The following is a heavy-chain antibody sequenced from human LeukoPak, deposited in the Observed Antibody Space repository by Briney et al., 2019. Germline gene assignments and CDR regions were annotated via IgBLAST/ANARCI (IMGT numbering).Heavy chain of an antibody. Sequence: GGSLRLSCAASGFTFSSYEMKWVRQAPGKGLEWVSYISSSSGSTIYHADSVKGRFTISRDNAKNSLYLQMNSLRVEDTAVYYYVRDRYQLLHWGQGTLVTVSS. D-gene: IGHD2-2*01. V-gene: IGHV3-48*03. CDR2: ISSSSGSTI. CDR1: GFTFSSYE. CDR3: VRDRYQLLH. J-gene: IGHJ4*02.